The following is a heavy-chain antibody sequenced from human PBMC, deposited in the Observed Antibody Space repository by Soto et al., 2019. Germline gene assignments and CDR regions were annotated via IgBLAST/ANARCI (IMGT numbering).Heavy chain of an antibody. CDR1: GFTFDDYA. CDR3: AKDGDNEEAFDY. CDR2: ISWNSGSI. V-gene: IGHV3-9*01. J-gene: IGHJ4*02. Sequence: ESGGGLVQPGRSLRLSCAASGFTFDDYAMHWVRQAPGKGLEWVSGISWNSGSIGYADSVKDRFTISRDNAKNSLYLQMNSLRAEDTALYYCAKDGDNEEAFDYWGQGTLVTVSS. D-gene: IGHD3-10*01.